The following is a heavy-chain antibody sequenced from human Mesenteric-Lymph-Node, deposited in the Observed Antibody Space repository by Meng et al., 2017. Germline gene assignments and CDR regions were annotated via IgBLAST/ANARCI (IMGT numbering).Heavy chain of an antibody. V-gene: IGHV3-23*04. D-gene: IGHD5-24*01. CDR2: ISGSGGST. CDR3: AKSASGYNYVGIDY. J-gene: IGHJ4*02. CDR1: GFTFCRYA. Sequence: EVAGVGSGGGLVQPGGSLRLSCAAFGFTFCRYALSWVRQAPGKGLEWVSAISGSGGSTYYADSVKGRFTISRDNSKNTLYLQMNSLRAEDTAVYYCAKSASGYNYVGIDYWGQGTLVTVSS.